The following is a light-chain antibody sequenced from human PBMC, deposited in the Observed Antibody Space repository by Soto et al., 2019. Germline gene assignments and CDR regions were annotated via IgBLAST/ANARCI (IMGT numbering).Light chain of an antibody. CDR1: SRSVGYYNY. J-gene: IGLJ3*02. CDR3: SSYTTSSTQV. V-gene: IGLV2-14*01. Sequence: QSALTQPASVSGSPGQSITISCTGTSRSVGYYNYVSWYQHHPGKAPKLMIYEVSNRPSGVSNRFSGSKSGNTASLAISGLQAEDEADYYCSSYTTSSTQVFGGGTKLTVL. CDR2: EVS.